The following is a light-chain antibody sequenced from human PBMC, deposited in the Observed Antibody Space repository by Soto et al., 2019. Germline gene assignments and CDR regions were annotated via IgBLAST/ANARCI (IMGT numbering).Light chain of an antibody. CDR1: QNIYYN. CDR2: RAS. Sequence: ILLAHSPATLSVSPRESATLSCRASQNIYYNVAWYQQSPGQAPRLLIYRASTRAPGVPARFSGSGSGTEFTLTISSLQPEDFTVYSCLQYHNLWAFGQGTKVDIK. CDR3: LQYHNLWA. J-gene: IGKJ1*01. V-gene: IGKV3-15*01.